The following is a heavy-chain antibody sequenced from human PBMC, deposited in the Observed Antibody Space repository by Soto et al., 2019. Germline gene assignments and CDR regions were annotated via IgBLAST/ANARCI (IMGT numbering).Heavy chain of an antibody. D-gene: IGHD3-3*01. CDR1: GGSISSYY. J-gene: IGHJ5*02. V-gene: IGHV4-59*01. CDR3: ARADYDFWSGLPWFDP. CDR2: IYYSGST. Sequence: SETLSLTCTVSGGSISSYYWSWIRQPPGKGLEWIGYIYYSGSTNYNPSLKSRVTISVDTSKNQFSLKLSSVTAADTAVYYCARADYDFWSGLPWFDPWGQGTPVTVSS.